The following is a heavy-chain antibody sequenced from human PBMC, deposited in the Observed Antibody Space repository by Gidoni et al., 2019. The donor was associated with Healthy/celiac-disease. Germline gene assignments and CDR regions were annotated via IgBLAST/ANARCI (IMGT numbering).Heavy chain of an antibody. CDR3: AREGPYYYDSSGYWVFDY. CDR2: IIPIFGKA. CDR1: SGTFSSYA. Sequence: QVQLVQSGAEVKKPGSSVKVSCKASSGTFSSYALSWVRQAPGQGLEWMGGIIPIFGKANYAQKFQGRVTITADESTSTAYMELSSLRSEDTAVYYCAREGPYYYDSSGYWVFDYWGQGTLVTVSS. V-gene: IGHV1-69*01. J-gene: IGHJ4*02. D-gene: IGHD3-22*01.